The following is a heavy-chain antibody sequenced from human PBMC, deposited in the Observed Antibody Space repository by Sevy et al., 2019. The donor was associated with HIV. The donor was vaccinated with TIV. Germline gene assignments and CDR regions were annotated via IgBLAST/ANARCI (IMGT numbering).Heavy chain of an antibody. CDR3: AKDYHTDITETGNTWFDS. Sequence: GGSLRLSCVASGFIFRDYGMHWVRQAPGKGLEWVAVISYGANHRYYADSGRDRFTISRDTDKNTLFLQINSLTIEDTDVYYCAKDYHTDITETGNTWFDSCGQGSLVTVSS. J-gene: IGHJ5*01. V-gene: IGHV3-30*18. D-gene: IGHD1-1*01. CDR1: GFIFRDYG. CDR2: ISYGANHR.